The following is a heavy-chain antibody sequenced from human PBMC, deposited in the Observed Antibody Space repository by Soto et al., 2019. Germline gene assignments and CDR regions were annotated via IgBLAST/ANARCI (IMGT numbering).Heavy chain of an antibody. D-gene: IGHD3-22*01. Sequence: SVKVSCKASGGTFSSYAISWVRQAPGQGLEWMGGIIPIFGTANYAQKFQGRVTITADESTSTAYMELSSLRAEDTAVYYCAKGFRVYDSSGYIDYWGQGTLVTVYS. J-gene: IGHJ4*02. CDR2: IIPIFGTA. V-gene: IGHV1-69*13. CDR3: AKGFRVYDSSGYIDY. CDR1: GGTFSSYA.